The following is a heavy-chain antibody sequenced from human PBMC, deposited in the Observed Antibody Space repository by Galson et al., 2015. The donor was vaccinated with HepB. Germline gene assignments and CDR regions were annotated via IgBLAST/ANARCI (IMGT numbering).Heavy chain of an antibody. Sequence: SLRLSCAASGFTFSSYAMHWVRQAPGKGLEWVAVISYDGSNKYYADSVKGRFTISRDNSKNTLYLQMNSLRAEDTAVYYCAREILRNYYYMDVWGKGTTVTVSS. V-gene: IGHV3-30-3*01. CDR1: GFTFSSYA. CDR2: ISYDGSNK. CDR3: AREILRNYYYMDV. J-gene: IGHJ6*03. D-gene: IGHD4-17*01.